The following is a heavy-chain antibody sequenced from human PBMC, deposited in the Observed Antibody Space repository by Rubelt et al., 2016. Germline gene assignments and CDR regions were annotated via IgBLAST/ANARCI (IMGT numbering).Heavy chain of an antibody. Sequence: QVQLQQWGAGLLKPSETLSLTCAVYGGSFSGYYWSWIRQPPGKGLEWIGEINHSGRTNYNPSLKSRVTISVDTSKNQFSLKLGSVTAADTTVYYCARTEIVVVPGAKQLYNWFDPWGQGTLVTVSS. CDR3: ARTEIVVVPGAKQLYNWFDP. J-gene: IGHJ5*02. V-gene: IGHV4-34*01. CDR2: INHSGRT. D-gene: IGHD2-2*01. CDR1: GGSFSGYY.